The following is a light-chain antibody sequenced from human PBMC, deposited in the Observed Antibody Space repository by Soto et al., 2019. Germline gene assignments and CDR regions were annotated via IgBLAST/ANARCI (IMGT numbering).Light chain of an antibody. J-gene: IGKJ2*02. CDR2: KAS. V-gene: IGKV1-5*03. Sequence: DLQMTQSPSTLSASVGDRVTITCRASQSISSWLAWYQQKPGKAPKLQIYKASSLESGVPSRFSGSGSGTEVTLTISSLQPDDFETYYGQQYNSWWTFGQGTKLEIK. CDR3: QQYNSWWT. CDR1: QSISSW.